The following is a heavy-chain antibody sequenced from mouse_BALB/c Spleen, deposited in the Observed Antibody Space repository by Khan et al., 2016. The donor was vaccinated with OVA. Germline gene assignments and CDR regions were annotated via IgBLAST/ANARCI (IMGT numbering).Heavy chain of an antibody. J-gene: IGHJ1*01. V-gene: IGHV5-6-4*01. Sequence: EVELVESGGGLVRPGGSLKLSCAASGFSFTTYTMSWVRQTPEKRLEWVATINSGSTYTYYPDSVKGRFTISRDNVKNTLYLQMSSLKSEDTAMYYCTRDGNYAHWYFDVWGAGTTVTVSS. CDR3: TRDGNYAHWYFDV. CDR2: INSGSTYT. D-gene: IGHD2-1*01. CDR1: GFSFTTYT.